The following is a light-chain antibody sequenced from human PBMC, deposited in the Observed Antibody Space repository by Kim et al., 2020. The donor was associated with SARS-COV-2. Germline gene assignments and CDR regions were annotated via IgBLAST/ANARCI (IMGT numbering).Light chain of an antibody. CDR1: SSDVGGYNY. CDR2: DVT. J-gene: IGLJ3*02. V-gene: IGLV2-14*03. CDR3: SSYASSGTWV. Sequence: GQSITISCTGTSSDVGGYNYVSWYQQHPGKAPELMIYDVTNRPSGVSNRFSGSKSGNTASLTISGLQAEDEADYYCSSYASSGTWVFGGGTKLTVL.